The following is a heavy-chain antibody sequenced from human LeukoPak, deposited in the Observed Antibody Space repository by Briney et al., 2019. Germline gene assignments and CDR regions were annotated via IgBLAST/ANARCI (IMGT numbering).Heavy chain of an antibody. J-gene: IGHJ4*02. CDR3: TRAHGYYYDSSDY. CDR1: GFTIDDYV. V-gene: IGHV3-49*03. D-gene: IGHD3-22*01. Sequence: GGSLRLSCTASGFTIDDYVMSWFRQAPGKGLEWVGFIRSKGYGGTTGYAASVKGRFTISRDDSKSIAYLQMNSLKTEDTAVYYCTRAHGYYYDSSDYWGQGTLVTVSS. CDR2: IRSKGYGGTT.